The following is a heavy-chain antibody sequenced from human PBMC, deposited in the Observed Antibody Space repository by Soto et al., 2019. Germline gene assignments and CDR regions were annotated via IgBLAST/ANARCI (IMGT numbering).Heavy chain of an antibody. CDR2: ISYDGSNK. Sequence: PGGSLRLSCAASGFTFSSYAMHWVRQAPGKGLEWVAVISYDGSNKYYADPVKGRFTISRDNSKNTLYLQMNSLRAEDTAVYYCAREGWLRSFDYWGQGTLVTVSS. V-gene: IGHV3-30-3*01. D-gene: IGHD5-12*01. CDR1: GFTFSSYA. CDR3: AREGWLRSFDY. J-gene: IGHJ4*02.